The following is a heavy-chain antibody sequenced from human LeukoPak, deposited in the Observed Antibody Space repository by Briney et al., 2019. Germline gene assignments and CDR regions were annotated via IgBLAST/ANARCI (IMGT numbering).Heavy chain of an antibody. J-gene: IGHJ6*03. CDR2: IYTSGST. D-gene: IGHD3-9*01. CDR3: ARDRKTEENYDILTGYYYYYYMDV. V-gene: IGHV4-4*07. CDR1: GGSISSYY. Sequence: SETLSLTCTVSGGSISSYYWGWIRQPAGKGLEWIGRIYTSGSTNYNPSLKSRVTMSVDTSKNQFSLKLSSVTAADTAVYYCARDRKTEENYDILTGYYYYYYMDVWGKGTTVTISS.